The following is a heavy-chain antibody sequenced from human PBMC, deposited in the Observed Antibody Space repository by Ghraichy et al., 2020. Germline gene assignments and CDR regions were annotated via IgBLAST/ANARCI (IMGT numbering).Heavy chain of an antibody. Sequence: SETLSLTCTVSGGSISSSSYYWGWIRQPPGKGLEWIGSIYYSGSTYYNPSLKSRVTISVDTSKNQFSLKLSSVTAADTAVYYCARLYGDYVKNYYYMDVWGKGTTVTVSS. V-gene: IGHV4-39*01. D-gene: IGHD4-17*01. CDR1: GGSISSSSYY. J-gene: IGHJ6*03. CDR2: IYYSGST. CDR3: ARLYGDYVKNYYYMDV.